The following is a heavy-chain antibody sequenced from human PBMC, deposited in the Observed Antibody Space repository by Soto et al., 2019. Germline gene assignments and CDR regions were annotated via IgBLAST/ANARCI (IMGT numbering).Heavy chain of an antibody. CDR1: GFTFSRYG. CDR2: TSYDGSNK. Sequence: QVQLVESGGGVVQPGRSLRLSCAASGFTFSRYGMHWVRQAPGKELEWLAFTSYDGSNKFYADSVKGRFTISRDNSENTLYLQMNGLRVEDTAMYYCAKEDLFHPFDYWGQGTLVTVSS. V-gene: IGHV3-30*18. D-gene: IGHD3-10*01. J-gene: IGHJ4*02. CDR3: AKEDLFHPFDY.